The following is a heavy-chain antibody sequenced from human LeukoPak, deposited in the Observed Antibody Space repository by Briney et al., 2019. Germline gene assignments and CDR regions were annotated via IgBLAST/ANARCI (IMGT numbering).Heavy chain of an antibody. CDR1: GGSISSRSYY. D-gene: IGHD3-22*01. Sequence: SETLSLTCTVSGGSISSRSYYWGWIRQPPGKGLEWIGSIYYSGSTYYNPSLKSRVTISVDTSKNQFSLKLSSVTAADTAVYYCASQNYYDSSGYYDIWGQGTMVTVSS. J-gene: IGHJ3*02. V-gene: IGHV4-39*01. CDR3: ASQNYYDSSGYYDI. CDR2: IYYSGST.